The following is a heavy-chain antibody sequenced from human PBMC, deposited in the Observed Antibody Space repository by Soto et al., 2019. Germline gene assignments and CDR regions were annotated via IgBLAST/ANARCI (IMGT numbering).Heavy chain of an antibody. CDR1: GFTSGLAFTNYW. CDR2: INIDGTIT. CDR3: VSSLDRLRG. Sequence: ELLLVESGGGLVQPGGSRRLSCAASGFTSGLAFTNYWMHWVRQPPGKGLVWVSRINIDGTITNYADSVEGRFTISRDNAKNTLYLQMNSLRVEDTAVYFCVSSLDRLRGWGQGPLVTVSS. J-gene: IGHJ1*01. V-gene: IGHV3-74*01. D-gene: IGHD4-17*01.